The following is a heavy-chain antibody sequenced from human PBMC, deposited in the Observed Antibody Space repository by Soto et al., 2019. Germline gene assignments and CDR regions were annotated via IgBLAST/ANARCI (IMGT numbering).Heavy chain of an antibody. CDR3: VRLPPRAADY. CDR2: IDLDGSEK. J-gene: IGHJ4*02. CDR1: GFTFSSYA. V-gene: IGHV3-7*03. D-gene: IGHD6-13*01. Sequence: GGSLRLSCAASGFTFSSYAMSWVRQAPEKGLEWVANIDLDGSEKYYVDSVKGRFTISRDNAKNSLYLQMNSLRAEDTAVYYCVRLPPRAADYWGQGTLVTVSS.